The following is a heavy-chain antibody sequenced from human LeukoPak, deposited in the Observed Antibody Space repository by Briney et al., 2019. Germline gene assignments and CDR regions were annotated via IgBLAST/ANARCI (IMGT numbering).Heavy chain of an antibody. CDR2: IYYSGST. D-gene: IGHD2-2*01. V-gene: IGHV4-39*01. CDR3: ASPTVYCSSTSCYQDYFDY. J-gene: IGHJ4*02. Sequence: SETLSLTCTVSGGSLSSSSYYWGWIRQPPGKGLEWIGSIYYSGSTYYNPSLKSRVTISVDTSKNQFSLKLSSVTAADTAVYYCASPTVYCSSTSCYQDYFDYWGQGTLVTVSS. CDR1: GGSLSSSSYY.